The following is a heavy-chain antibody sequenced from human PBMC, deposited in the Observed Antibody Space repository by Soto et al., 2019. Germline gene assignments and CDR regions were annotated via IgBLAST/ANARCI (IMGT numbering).Heavy chain of an antibody. D-gene: IGHD6-6*01. V-gene: IGHV4-61*01. CDR3: ASQAYSSSFWGWFDP. CDR2: IYYSGST. Sequence: QVQLQESGPGLVKPSETLSLTCTVSGGSVSSGSYYWSWIRQPPGKGLEWIGYIYYSGSTNYNPSLKSRVTISVDTSNNQFSLKLSSVTAADTAVYYCASQAYSSSFWGWFDPWGQGTLVTVSS. CDR1: GGSVSSGSYY. J-gene: IGHJ5*02.